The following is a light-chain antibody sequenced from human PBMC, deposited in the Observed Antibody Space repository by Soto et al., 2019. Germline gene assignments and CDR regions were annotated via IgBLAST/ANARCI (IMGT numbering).Light chain of an antibody. CDR1: NIGSKS. CDR3: QVWDSSSDHVV. V-gene: IGLV3-21*02. J-gene: IGLJ2*01. Sequence: SYELTQPPSVSVAPGQTARITCGGNNIGSKSVHWYQQKSGRAPVLVVLDDSDRPSGIPERFSGSNSGNTATLTISRVEDGDEADYYCQVWDSSSDHVVFGGGTKLTVL. CDR2: DDS.